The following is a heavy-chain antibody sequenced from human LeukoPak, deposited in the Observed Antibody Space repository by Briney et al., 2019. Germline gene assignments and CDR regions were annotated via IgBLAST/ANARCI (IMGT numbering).Heavy chain of an antibody. D-gene: IGHD3-22*01. CDR3: ARDLPVYYYDSSGYLSDY. J-gene: IGHJ4*02. V-gene: IGHV1-2*06. CDR2: IHPNSGGT. CDR1: GYTFTGYY. Sequence: ASVKVSCKASGYTFTGYYMHWVRQAPGQGLEWMGRIHPNSGGTNYAQKFQGRVTMTRDTSISTAYMELSRLRSDDTAVYYCARDLPVYYYDSSGYLSDYWGQGTLVTVSS.